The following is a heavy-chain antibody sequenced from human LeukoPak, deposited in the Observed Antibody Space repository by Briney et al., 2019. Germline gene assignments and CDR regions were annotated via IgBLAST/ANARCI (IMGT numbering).Heavy chain of an antibody. Sequence: SETLSLTCTVSGDSISSGDYYWSWIRQRPGKGLEWIGYIYYDGSTNYNPSLKSRVTISVDTSKNQFSLKLTYVTAADTAVYYCARGDCSGGSCYSDYWGRGTLVTVSS. V-gene: IGHV4-61*08. D-gene: IGHD2-15*01. CDR1: GDSISSGDYY. CDR3: ARGDCSGGSCYSDY. CDR2: IYYDGST. J-gene: IGHJ4*02.